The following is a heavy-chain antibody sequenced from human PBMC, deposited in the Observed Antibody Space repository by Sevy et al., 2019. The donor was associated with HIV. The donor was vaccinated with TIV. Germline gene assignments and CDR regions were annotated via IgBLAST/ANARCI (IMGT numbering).Heavy chain of an antibody. Sequence: SETLSLTCTVSGDSIISSRWWSWFRQSPGKGLEWIGDMYHRGTTNYSPSLKNRVIMSVDKSKNQFSLKLTSVPAADTAVYYCAAAAGTDILGYYFDSWGQGIPVTVSS. D-gene: IGHD6-25*01. J-gene: IGHJ4*02. CDR3: AAAAGTDILGYYFDS. CDR1: GDSIISSRW. CDR2: MYHRGTT. V-gene: IGHV4-4*02.